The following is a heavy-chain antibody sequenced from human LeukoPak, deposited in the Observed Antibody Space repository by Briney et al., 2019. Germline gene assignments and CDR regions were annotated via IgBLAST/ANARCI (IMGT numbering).Heavy chain of an antibody. J-gene: IGHJ6*03. CDR3: AKDGSPYDSSGYYYYYYYYMDV. V-gene: IGHV3-23*01. CDR1: GFTFSSYA. D-gene: IGHD3-22*01. Sequence: GGSLRLSCAASGFTFSSYAMSWARQAPGKGLEWVSAISGSGGSTYYADSVKGRFTISRDNSKNTLYLQMNSLRAEDTAVYYCAKDGSPYDSSGYYYYYYYYMDVWGKGTTVTVSS. CDR2: ISGSGGST.